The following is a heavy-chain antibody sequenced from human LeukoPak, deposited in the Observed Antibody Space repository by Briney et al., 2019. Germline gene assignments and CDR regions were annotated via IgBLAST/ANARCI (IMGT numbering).Heavy chain of an antibody. CDR2: INPNSGGT. V-gene: IGHV1-2*02. Sequence: GASVKVSCKASGYTFTGYFMHWVRQAPGQGLEWMGWINPNSGGTNYAQKFQGRVTMTRDTSISTAYMELSRLRSDDTAVYYCARDLRYYGSGSYLRRNWFDPWGQGTLVTVSS. CDR3: ARDLRYYGSGSYLRRNWFDP. CDR1: GYTFTGYF. J-gene: IGHJ5*02. D-gene: IGHD3-10*01.